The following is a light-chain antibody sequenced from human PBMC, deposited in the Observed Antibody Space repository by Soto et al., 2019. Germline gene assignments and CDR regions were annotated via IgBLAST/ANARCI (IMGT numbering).Light chain of an antibody. CDR2: DAS. V-gene: IGKV3-11*01. CDR3: QQRSNWPPLCT. CDR1: QSVSSY. J-gene: IGKJ3*01. Sequence: EIVLTQSPATLSLSPGERATLSCRASQSVSSYLAWYQQKPGQAPRLLIYDASNSATGIPARFSGSGSGTDFTLTISSLEPEDFAVDYCQQRSNWPPLCTFGPGTKVDI.